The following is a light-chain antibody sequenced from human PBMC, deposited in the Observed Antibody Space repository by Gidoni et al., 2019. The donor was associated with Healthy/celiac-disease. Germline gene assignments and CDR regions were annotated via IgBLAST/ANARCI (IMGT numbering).Light chain of an antibody. V-gene: IGKV4-1*01. CDR3: QQYYSTPPFT. CDR2: RAS. J-gene: IGKJ2*01. CDR1: QSVLYSSNNKNY. Sequence: DIVMTQTPDSLAVSLGERATINCKSSQSVLYSSNNKNYLAWYQQKPAQPPTLLISRASTRESGVPHRFSGRGSGTDFTLTISILQADDVAVYYCQQYYSTPPFTFGQGTKLEIK.